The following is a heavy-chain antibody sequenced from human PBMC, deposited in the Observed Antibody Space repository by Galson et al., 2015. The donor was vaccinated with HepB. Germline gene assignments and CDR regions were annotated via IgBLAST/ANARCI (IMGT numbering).Heavy chain of an antibody. D-gene: IGHD1-20*01. Sequence: QSGAEVKKPGESLKISCTASDYTFTNYGLSWVRQAPGHGLEWVGWISAYNGNTNYAQKLQGRVTMTTDTSTSTAYMELRSLRSDDTAVYYCARLDNWTYVFDIWGQGTMVTVSS. CDR1: DYTFTNYG. CDR3: ARLDNWTYVFDI. J-gene: IGHJ3*02. CDR2: ISAYNGNT. V-gene: IGHV1-18*01.